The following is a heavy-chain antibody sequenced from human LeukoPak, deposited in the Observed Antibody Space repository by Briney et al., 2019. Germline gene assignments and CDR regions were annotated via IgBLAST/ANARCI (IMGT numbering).Heavy chain of an antibody. Sequence: SETLSLTCAVYGGSFSGYYWSWIRQPPGKGLEWIGEINHSGSTNYNPSLKSRVTISVDTSKNQFSLKLSSVTAADTAVYYCARKTRSVTTVTAYFDYWGQGTLVTVSS. D-gene: IGHD4-11*01. J-gene: IGHJ4*02. CDR2: INHSGST. CDR3: ARKTRSVTTVTAYFDY. V-gene: IGHV4-34*01. CDR1: GGSFSGYY.